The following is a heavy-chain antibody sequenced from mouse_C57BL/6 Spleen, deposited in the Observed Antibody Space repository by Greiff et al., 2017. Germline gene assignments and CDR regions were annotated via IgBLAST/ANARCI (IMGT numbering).Heavy chain of an antibody. CDR1: GYSITSGYY. CDR3: ARDKTGTSYWYFDV. CDR2: ISYDGSN. D-gene: IGHD4-1*01. J-gene: IGHJ1*03. V-gene: IGHV3-6*01. Sequence: EVKLVESGPGLVKPSQSLSLTCSVTGYSITSGYYWNWIRQFPGNKLEWMGYISYDGSNNYNPSLKNRISITRDTSKNQFFLKLNSVTTEDTATYYCARDKTGTSYWYFDVWGTGTTVTVSS.